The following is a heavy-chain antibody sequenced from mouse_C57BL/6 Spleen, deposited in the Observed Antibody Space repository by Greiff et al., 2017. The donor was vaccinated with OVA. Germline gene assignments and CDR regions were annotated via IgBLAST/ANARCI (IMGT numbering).Heavy chain of an antibody. V-gene: IGHV1-55*01. CDR1: GYTFTSYW. J-gene: IGHJ1*03. D-gene: IGHD1-1*01. Sequence: QVQLQQSGAELVKPGASVKMSCKASGYTFTSYWITWVKQRPGQGLEWIGDIYPGSGSTNYNEKFKSKATLTVDTSSSTAYMQLSSLTSEDSAVYYCARGYYYGSSPYWYFDVWGTGTTVTVSS. CDR3: ARGYYYGSSPYWYFDV. CDR2: IYPGSGST.